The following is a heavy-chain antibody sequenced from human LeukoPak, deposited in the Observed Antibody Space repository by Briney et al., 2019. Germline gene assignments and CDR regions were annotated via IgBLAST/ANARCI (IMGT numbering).Heavy chain of an antibody. CDR3: ARGPDIVVVPAAIRRGAYFDY. J-gene: IGHJ4*02. Sequence: SQTLSLTCTVSGGSISSGGYYWSWIRQHPGKGLEWIGYIYYSGSTYYNPSLKSRVTISVDTSKNQFSLKLSSVTAADMAVYYCARGPDIVVVPAAIRRGAYFDYWGQGTLVTVSS. CDR1: GGSISSGGYY. V-gene: IGHV4-31*03. D-gene: IGHD2-2*02. CDR2: IYYSGST.